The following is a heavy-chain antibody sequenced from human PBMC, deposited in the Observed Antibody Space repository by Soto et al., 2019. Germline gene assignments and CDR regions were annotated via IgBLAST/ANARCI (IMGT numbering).Heavy chain of an antibody. CDR2: ISGSGGST. J-gene: IGHJ6*02. V-gene: IGHV3-23*01. D-gene: IGHD6-13*01. CDR1: GFTFSSYA. Sequence: EVQLLESGGGLVQPGGSLRLSCAASGFTFSSYAMSWVRQAPGKGLEWVSAISGSGGSTYYADSVKGRFTVSRDNPKTTLYLQMDSLRAEDTAVYYCAKSVVAADYYYYYGMDVWGQGTTVTVSS. CDR3: AKSVVAADYYYYYGMDV.